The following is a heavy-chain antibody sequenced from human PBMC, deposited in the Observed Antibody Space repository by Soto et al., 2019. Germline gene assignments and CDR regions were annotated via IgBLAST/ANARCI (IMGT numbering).Heavy chain of an antibody. V-gene: IGHV5-51*01. J-gene: IGHJ4*02. CDR2: FYPDDCYT. Sequence: PGESLKIFCKGPGYSFHKYLDGLVRQMPGKGLGLMGMFYPDDCYTRNRPCFQGQVNISDDKTISTAYLQSSNLKPSDSAKYYGARGKRWLQFVFDYWGQGTLVTVSS. D-gene: IGHD5-12*01. CDR1: GYSFHKYL. CDR3: ARGKRWLQFVFDY.